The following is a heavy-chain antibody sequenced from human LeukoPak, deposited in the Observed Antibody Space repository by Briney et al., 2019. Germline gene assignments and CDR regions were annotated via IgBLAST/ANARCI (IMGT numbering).Heavy chain of an antibody. V-gene: IGHV1-18*04. D-gene: IGHD1-26*01. CDR3: ARRVGAPYTWFDP. Sequence: ASVKVSCKASGYTFAAYGISWVRQAPGQGLEWMGSISVYNGYTNYAQKYQDRVTLTTDESTNTAYMELRSLRSDDTAVYYCARRVGAPYTWFDPWGRGTLVTVSS. CDR1: GYTFAAYG. J-gene: IGHJ5*02. CDR2: ISVYNGYT.